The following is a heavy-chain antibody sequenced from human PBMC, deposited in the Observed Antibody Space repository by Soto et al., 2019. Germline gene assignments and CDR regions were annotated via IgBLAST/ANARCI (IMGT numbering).Heavy chain of an antibody. Sequence: EVQLVESGGGLVQPGGSLRLSCAASGFTVSSYYMSWVRQAPGKGLEWVSIIHRGGNTYYADSVKGRFTISRDNSNNMLFLQMYSLRADDTAVYYCARDPGYGLPFLEYLFHRGQGTLVTVSS. CDR3: ARDPGYGLPFLEYLFH. CDR1: GFTVSSYY. CDR2: IHRGGNT. J-gene: IGHJ4*02. D-gene: IGHD3-3*01. V-gene: IGHV3-66*01.